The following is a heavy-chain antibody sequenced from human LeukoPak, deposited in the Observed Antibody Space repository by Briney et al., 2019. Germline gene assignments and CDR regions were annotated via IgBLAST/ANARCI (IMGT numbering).Heavy chain of an antibody. V-gene: IGHV4-61*01. J-gene: IGHJ4*02. CDR2: IYYSGST. CDR3: ARTGYYDSSGYPTPIDY. Sequence: SETLSLTCTVSGGSVSSGSYYWSWIRQPPGKGLEWIGYIYYSGSTNYNPSLKSRVTISVDTSKNQFSLKLSSVTAADTAVYYCARTGYYDSSGYPTPIDYWGQGTLVTVSS. D-gene: IGHD3-22*01. CDR1: GGSVSSGSYY.